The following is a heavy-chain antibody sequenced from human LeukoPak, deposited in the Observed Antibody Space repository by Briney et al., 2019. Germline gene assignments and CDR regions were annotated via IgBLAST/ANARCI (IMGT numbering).Heavy chain of an antibody. V-gene: IGHV4-59*08. CDR3: ARHHGPYYYYGMDV. J-gene: IGHJ6*02. CDR2: IYYSGSN. Sequence: SETLSLTCTVSGGSISSYYWSWIRRPPGKGLEWVGYIYYSGSNKYNPSLKSRVTISVNTSKNQFSLKLSSVTAADTAVYYCARHHGPYYYYGMDVWGQGTTVTVSS. CDR1: GGSISSYY.